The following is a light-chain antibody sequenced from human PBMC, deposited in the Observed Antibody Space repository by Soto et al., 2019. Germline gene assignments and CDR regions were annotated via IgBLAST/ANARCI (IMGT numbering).Light chain of an antibody. CDR2: AAS. CDR1: QSISSY. J-gene: IGKJ1*01. Sequence: IEMTHSPSSLSASVGDRATITCRSSQSISSYLNWYQQKPGKAPKLLIYAASSLQSGVPSRFSGSGSGTDFTLTISSLQHEDFATYYCQESYSTPRTFGQGTNVDIK. CDR3: QESYSTPRT. V-gene: IGKV1-39*01.